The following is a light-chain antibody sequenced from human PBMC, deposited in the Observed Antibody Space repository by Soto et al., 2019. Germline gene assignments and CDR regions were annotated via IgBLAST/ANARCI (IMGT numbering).Light chain of an antibody. V-gene: IGLV2-11*01. CDR3: CSYAGSYTYV. J-gene: IGLJ1*01. Sequence: QSALTQPRSVSGSPGQSVTIYCTGSSSDVGSYNYVSWYQHHPGKAPKLMIYDVTKRPSGVPDRFSGSKSGDTASLTISGLQAEDEADYYCCSYAGSYTYVFGIGTKLTVL. CDR1: SSDVGSYNY. CDR2: DVT.